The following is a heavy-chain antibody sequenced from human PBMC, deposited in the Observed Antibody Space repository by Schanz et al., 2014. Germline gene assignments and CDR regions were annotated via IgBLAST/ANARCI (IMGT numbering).Heavy chain of an antibody. D-gene: IGHD6-13*01. CDR2: ISPTGSST. J-gene: IGHJ6*02. Sequence: TWVRQAPGKGLEWVSNISPTGSSTYYADSVKGRFTISRDNSKNTLYLQMNSLRAEDTAVYYCARDRQQLVGRIGYYYGMDVWGQGTTVTVSS. V-gene: IGHV3-23*01. CDR3: ARDRQQLVGRIGYYYGMDV.